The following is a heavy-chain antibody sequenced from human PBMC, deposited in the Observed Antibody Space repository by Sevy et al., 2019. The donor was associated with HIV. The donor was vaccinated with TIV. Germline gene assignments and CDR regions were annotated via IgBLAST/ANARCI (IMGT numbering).Heavy chain of an antibody. J-gene: IGHJ6*02. CDR1: GYTFTGYY. CDR2: INPNSGGT. D-gene: IGHD2-15*01. CDR3: AREDNDFYYYGMDV. Sequence: ASVKVSCKASGYTFTGYYMHWVRQAPGQGLEWMGWINPNSGGTNYAQKFQGRVTMTRDTSISTAYMELSRLRSDDTAVYYCAREDNDFYYYGMDVWGQGTTVTVSS. V-gene: IGHV1-2*02.